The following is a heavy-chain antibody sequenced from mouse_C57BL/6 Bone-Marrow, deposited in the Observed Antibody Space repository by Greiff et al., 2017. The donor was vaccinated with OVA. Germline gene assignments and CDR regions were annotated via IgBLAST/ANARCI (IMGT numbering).Heavy chain of an antibody. CDR3: ARLIFDYYGSSEDYCDY. Sequence: QVQLQQSGAELVKPGASVKMSCKASGYTFTSYWITWVKQRPGQGLEWIGDIYPGSGSTNYNEKFKSKATLTVDTSSSTAYMQLSSLTSEDSAVYYCARLIFDYYGSSEDYCDYWGQGTTLTVSS. V-gene: IGHV1-55*01. D-gene: IGHD1-1*01. CDR2: IYPGSGST. CDR1: GYTFTSYW. J-gene: IGHJ2*01.